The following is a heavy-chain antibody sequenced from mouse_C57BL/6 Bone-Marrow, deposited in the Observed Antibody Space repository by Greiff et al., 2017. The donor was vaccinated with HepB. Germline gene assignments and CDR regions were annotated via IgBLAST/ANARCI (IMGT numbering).Heavy chain of an antibody. Sequence: QVQLQQPGAELVKPGASVKMSCKASGYTFTSYWITWVKQRPGQGLEWIGDIYPGSGSTNYNEKFKSKATLTVDPSSSTAYMQLSSLTSEDSAVYYCARGDDYDDGRAWFAYWGQGTLVTVSA. CDR3: ARGDDYDDGRAWFAY. V-gene: IGHV1-55*01. D-gene: IGHD2-4*01. J-gene: IGHJ3*01. CDR1: GYTFTSYW. CDR2: IYPGSGST.